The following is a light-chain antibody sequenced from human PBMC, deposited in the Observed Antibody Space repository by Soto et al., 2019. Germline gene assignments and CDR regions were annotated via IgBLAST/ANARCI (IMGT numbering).Light chain of an antibody. CDR1: QSISSY. CDR3: QQSYSTPRT. CDR2: AAS. Sequence: DIQMTQSPSSLSASVGDRVTITCRASQSISSYLNWYQQKPGKAPKLLIYAASSLQRGVPSRFSGSGSGTDFTLTISRLQPEDFATYYCQQSYSTPRTFGQGTKGEIK. V-gene: IGKV1-39*01. J-gene: IGKJ1*01.